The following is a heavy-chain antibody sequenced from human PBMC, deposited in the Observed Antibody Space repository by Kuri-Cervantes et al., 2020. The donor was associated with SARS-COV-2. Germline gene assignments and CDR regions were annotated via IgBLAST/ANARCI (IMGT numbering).Heavy chain of an antibody. CDR1: GGSVGSGSYY. Sequence: ESLKISCTVSGGSVGSGSYYWSWIRQPPGKGLEWIGSIYHSGSTYYNPSLKSRVTISVDTSKNQFSLKLSSVTAADTAVYYCALPYDSSGIYFDYWGQGTLVTVSS. J-gene: IGHJ4*02. CDR3: ALPYDSSGIYFDY. V-gene: IGHV4-39*07. D-gene: IGHD3-22*01. CDR2: IYHSGST.